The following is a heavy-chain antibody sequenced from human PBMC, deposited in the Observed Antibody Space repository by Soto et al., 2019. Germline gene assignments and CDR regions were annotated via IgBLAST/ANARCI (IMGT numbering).Heavy chain of an antibody. CDR3: ARMRSIAVAGFFDY. D-gene: IGHD6-19*01. CDR2: ISYDGSNK. V-gene: IGHV3-30*03. CDR1: GFTFSSYG. J-gene: IGHJ4*02. Sequence: GGSLRLSCAASGFTFSSYGMHWVRQAPGKGLEWVAVISYDGSNKYYADSVKGRFTISRDNSKNTLYLQMNSLRAEDTAVYYCARMRSIAVAGFFDYWGQGTLVTVSS.